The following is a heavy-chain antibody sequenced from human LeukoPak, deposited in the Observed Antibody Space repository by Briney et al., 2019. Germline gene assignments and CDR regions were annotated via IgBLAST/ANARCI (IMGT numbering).Heavy chain of an antibody. CDR1: GFTFSSYS. CDR3: ARYDSSGYYYPYYFDH. Sequence: PGGSLRLSCAASGFTFSSYSMNWVRQAPGKGLEWVSSISSSSSYIYYADSVKGRFTISRDNAKNSLYLQMNSLRAEDTAVYYCARYDSSGYYYPYYFDHWGQGTLVTVSS. J-gene: IGHJ4*02. D-gene: IGHD3-22*01. CDR2: ISSSSSYI. V-gene: IGHV3-21*01.